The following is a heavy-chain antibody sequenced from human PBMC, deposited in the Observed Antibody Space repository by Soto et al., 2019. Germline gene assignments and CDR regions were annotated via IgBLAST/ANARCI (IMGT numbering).Heavy chain of an antibody. V-gene: IGHV4-31*03. D-gene: IGHD2-21*01. CDR1: GGSISSGGYY. Sequence: QVQLQESGPGLVKPSQTLSLTCTVSGGSISSGGYYWYWIRQHPGKGLEWIGYIYYSGTTYYNPPLKRRVTISEDTSKNQFSLKLSSVTAADTAVYYCAASCVACGGFNYYGMDVWGQGTTVTVSS. CDR2: IYYSGTT. CDR3: AASCVACGGFNYYGMDV. J-gene: IGHJ6*02.